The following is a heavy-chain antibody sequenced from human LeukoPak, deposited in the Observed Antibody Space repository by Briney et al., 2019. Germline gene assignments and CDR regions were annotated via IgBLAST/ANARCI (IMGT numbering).Heavy chain of an antibody. J-gene: IGHJ4*02. V-gene: IGHV3-21*01. CDR1: GFTFSSYS. CDR3: ARGRVGDYYDSSGYPFGY. CDR2: ISSSSSYI. D-gene: IGHD3-22*01. Sequence: QAGGSLRLSCAASGFTFSSYSMNWVRQAPGKGLEWVSSISSSSSYIYYADSVKGRFTISRDNAKNSLYLQMNSLRAEDTAVYYCARGRVGDYYDSSGYPFGYWGQGTLVTVSS.